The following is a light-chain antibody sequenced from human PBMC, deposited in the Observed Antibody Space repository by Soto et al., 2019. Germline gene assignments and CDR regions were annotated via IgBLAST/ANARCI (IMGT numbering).Light chain of an antibody. Sequence: QSVLTQPASVSGSPGQSITISCTGPSIDVGDYNYVSWYQHHPGKAPKVMIYEVRNRPSGVSNRFSGSNSGNTACLTISGLQAEYEADYYCSSYRSLSTWVVGVGTKLTVL. CDR3: SSYRSLSTWV. CDR1: SIDVGDYNY. CDR2: EVR. V-gene: IGLV2-14*01. J-gene: IGLJ3*02.